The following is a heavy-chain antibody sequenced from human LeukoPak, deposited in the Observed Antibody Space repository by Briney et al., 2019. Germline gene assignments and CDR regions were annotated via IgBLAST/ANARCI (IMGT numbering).Heavy chain of an antibody. CDR2: IIPILGIA. Sequence: ASVKVTCKASGGTFSSYAISWVRQAPGQGLEWMGRIIPILGIANYAQKFQGRVTITADKSASTAYMELSSLRSEDTAVYYCARGGGFGESFDIWGQGTMVTVSS. CDR3: ARGGGFGESFDI. J-gene: IGHJ3*02. CDR1: GGTFSSYA. D-gene: IGHD3-10*01. V-gene: IGHV1-69*04.